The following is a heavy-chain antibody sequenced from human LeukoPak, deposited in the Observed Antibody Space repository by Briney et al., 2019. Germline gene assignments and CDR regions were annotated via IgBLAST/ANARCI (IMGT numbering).Heavy chain of an antibody. D-gene: IGHD3-10*01. CDR2: IKQDGSEK. CDR3: ARDPSDYYGSGSYYMDV. J-gene: IGHJ6*03. Sequence: GESLRLSCAASGFTFSSYWMSWVRQAPGKGLEWVANIKQDGSEKYYVDSVKGRFTISRDNAKNSLYLQMNSLRAEDTAVYYCARDPSDYYGSGSYYMDVWGKGTTVTVSS. CDR1: GFTFSSYW. V-gene: IGHV3-7*01.